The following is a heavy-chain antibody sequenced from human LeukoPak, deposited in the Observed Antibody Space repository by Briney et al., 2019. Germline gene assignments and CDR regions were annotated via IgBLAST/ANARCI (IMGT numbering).Heavy chain of an antibody. CDR1: GGSISSGSYY. D-gene: IGHD3-22*01. CDR3: ARGQGDYYDSSGYLPAFDY. V-gene: IGHV4-39*07. J-gene: IGHJ4*02. CDR2: IYYRGTT. Sequence: SETLSLTCTVSGGSISSGSYYWGWIRQPPGKGLEWIGTIYYRGTTYYNPSLKSRVTISVDTSKNQFSLKLSPVTAADTAVYYCARGQGDYYDSSGYLPAFDYWGQGTLVTVSS.